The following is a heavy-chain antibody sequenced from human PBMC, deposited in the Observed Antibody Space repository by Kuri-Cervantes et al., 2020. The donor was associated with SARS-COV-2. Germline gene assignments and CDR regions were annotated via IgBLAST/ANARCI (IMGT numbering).Heavy chain of an antibody. CDR3: AGGSLPSHRYFDY. V-gene: IGHV4-59*11. J-gene: IGHJ4*02. Sequence: SETLSLTCTVSGGSISTHYWSWIRQPPGKGLEWNGYIYYSGSTNYNPSLKSRVTITVDTSKTQFSLKLSSVTAADTAVYYCAGGSLPSHRYFDYWGQGTLVTVSS. D-gene: IGHD1-26*01. CDR1: GGSISTHY. CDR2: IYYSGST.